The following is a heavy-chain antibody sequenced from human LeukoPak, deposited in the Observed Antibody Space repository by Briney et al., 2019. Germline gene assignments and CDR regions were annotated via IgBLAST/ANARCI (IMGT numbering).Heavy chain of an antibody. CDR3: ARGPSHPRAAFDY. CDR2: IYYSGST. CDR1: GGSISSYY. V-gene: IGHV4-59*01. Sequence: SETLSLTCTVSGGSISSYYWSWIRQPPGKGLEWIGNIYYSGSTNYNPSLKSRVTISVDTSKNQFSLKLSSVTAADTAVYYCARGPSHPRAAFDYWGQGTLVTVSS. J-gene: IGHJ4*02. D-gene: IGHD6-13*01.